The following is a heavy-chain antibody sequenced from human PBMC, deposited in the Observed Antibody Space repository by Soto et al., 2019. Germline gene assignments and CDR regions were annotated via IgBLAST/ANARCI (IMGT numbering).Heavy chain of an antibody. CDR2: IIPIFGTA. V-gene: IGHV1-69*13. Sequence: GASVKVSCKASGGTFSSYAISWVRQAPGQGLEWMGGIIPIFGTANYAQKFQGRVTITADESTSTAYMELSRLRSEDTAVYYCAVGAVAGTDDYWGQGTLVTVSS. CDR1: GGTFSSYA. CDR3: AVGAVAGTDDY. D-gene: IGHD6-19*01. J-gene: IGHJ4*02.